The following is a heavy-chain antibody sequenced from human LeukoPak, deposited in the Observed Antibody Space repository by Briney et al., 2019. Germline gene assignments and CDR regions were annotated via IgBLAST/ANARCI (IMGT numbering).Heavy chain of an antibody. J-gene: IGHJ5*02. V-gene: IGHV3-11*04. CDR1: GFTFSDYY. Sequence: GGSLRLSCAASGFTFSDYYMSWIRQAPGKGLEWVSYISSSGSTIYYADSVKGRFTISRDNAKNTLYLQMNSLRAEDTAVYYCAREGYCSGGSCYYLSNWFDPWGQGTLVTVSS. CDR2: ISSSGSTI. CDR3: AREGYCSGGSCYYLSNWFDP. D-gene: IGHD2-15*01.